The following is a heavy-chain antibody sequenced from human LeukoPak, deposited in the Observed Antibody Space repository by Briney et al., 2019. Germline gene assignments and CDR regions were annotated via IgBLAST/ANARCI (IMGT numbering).Heavy chain of an antibody. CDR3: AKDQATLYYYDSSGYHGYFDY. CDR1: GFTFSSYG. Sequence: PGGSLRLSCAASGFTFSSYGMSWVRQAPGKGLEWVSAISGSGGSTYYADSVKGRFTISRDNSKNTLYLQMNSLRAEDTAVYYCAKDQATLYYYDSSGYHGYFDYWGQGTLVTVSS. D-gene: IGHD3-22*01. V-gene: IGHV3-23*01. CDR2: ISGSGGST. J-gene: IGHJ4*02.